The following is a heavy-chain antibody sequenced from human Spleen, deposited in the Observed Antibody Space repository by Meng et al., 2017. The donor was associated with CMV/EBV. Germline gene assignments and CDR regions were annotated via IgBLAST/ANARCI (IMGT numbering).Heavy chain of an antibody. Sequence: GESLKISCAASGFTFSSYSMNWVRQAPGKGLEWVSSISSSSSYIYYADLVKGRFTISRDNAKNSLYLQMNSLRAEDTAVYYCARDWRYDFWSATYYYYYGMDVWGQGTTVTVSS. J-gene: IGHJ6*02. CDR2: ISSSSSYI. V-gene: IGHV3-21*01. CDR1: GFTFSSYS. CDR3: ARDWRYDFWSATYYYYYGMDV. D-gene: IGHD3-3*01.